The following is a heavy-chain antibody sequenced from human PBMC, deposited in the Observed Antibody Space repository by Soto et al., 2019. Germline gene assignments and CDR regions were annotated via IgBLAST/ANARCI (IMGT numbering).Heavy chain of an antibody. CDR2: VSHDGRNT. CDR3: AKGGRQWLVTSDFNY. J-gene: IGHJ4*02. V-gene: IGHV3-30*18. CDR1: GFTVSDYA. Sequence: GGSLRLSCAASGFTVSDYAMHWVRQEPGKGLEWVAVVSHDGRNTHYADSVKGRFTISRDSSKNTVSLEMTSLRAEDTAVYYCAKGGRQWLVTSDFNYWGQGALVTVSS. D-gene: IGHD6-19*01.